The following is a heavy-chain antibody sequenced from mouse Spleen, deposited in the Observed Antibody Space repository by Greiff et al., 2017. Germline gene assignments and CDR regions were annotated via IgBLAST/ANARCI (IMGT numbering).Heavy chain of an antibody. V-gene: IGHV1-87*01. CDR2: IYPGDGDT. D-gene: IGHD4-1*01. CDR3: ARLDWDWYFDV. CDR1: GYTFTSYW. J-gene: IGHJ1*01. Sequence: VKLLESGAELARPGASVKLSCKASGYTFTSYWMQWVKQRPGQGLEWIGAIYPGDGDTRYTQKFKGKATLTADKSSSTAYMQLSSLTSEDSAVYFCARLDWDWYFDVWGAGTTVTVSS.